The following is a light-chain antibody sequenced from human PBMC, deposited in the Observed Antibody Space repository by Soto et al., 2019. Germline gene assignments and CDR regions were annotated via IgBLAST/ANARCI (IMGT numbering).Light chain of an antibody. CDR1: SSNIGTSS. J-gene: IGLJ1*01. CDR2: TTN. V-gene: IGLV1-44*01. Sequence: QSVLTQPHSASGTPGQRVTISCPGSSSNIGTSSVHWFQQLPGTAPKLLISTTNQRPSGVPERFSGSKSGTSASLAISGHQSEDEADYYCAAWDDSMNGHVFVTGTKVTVL. CDR3: AAWDDSMNGHV.